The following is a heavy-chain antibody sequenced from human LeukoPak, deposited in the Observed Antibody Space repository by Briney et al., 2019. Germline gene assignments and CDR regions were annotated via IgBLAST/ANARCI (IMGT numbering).Heavy chain of an antibody. CDR2: IFYSGTT. CDR3: ARPYYDFWSGYYRMEGSPQLPPQDY. CDR1: GGSISSSSYY. Sequence: PSETLSLTCTVSGGSISSSSYYWGWIRQPPGKGLEWIGNIFYSGTTHYNPSLKSRVTMSVDTSKNQFSLKLSSVTAADTAVYYCARPYYDFWSGYYRMEGSPQLPPQDYWGQGTLVTVSS. V-gene: IGHV4-39*01. D-gene: IGHD3-3*01. J-gene: IGHJ4*02.